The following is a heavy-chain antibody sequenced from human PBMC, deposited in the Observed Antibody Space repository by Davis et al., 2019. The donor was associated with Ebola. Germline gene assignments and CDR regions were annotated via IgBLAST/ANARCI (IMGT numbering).Heavy chain of an antibody. V-gene: IGHV3-11*06. Sequence: FTFSRDNAKNSLYLQMNSLRAEDTAVYYCARDLIPAMRTRVYMDVWGKGTTVTVSS. D-gene: IGHD3-10*01. J-gene: IGHJ6*03. CDR3: ARDLIPAMRTRVYMDV.